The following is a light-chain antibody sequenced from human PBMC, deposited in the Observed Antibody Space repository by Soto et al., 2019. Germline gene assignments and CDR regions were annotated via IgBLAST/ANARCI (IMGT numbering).Light chain of an antibody. V-gene: IGKV1-39*01. J-gene: IGKJ2*01. CDR3: QQSYSAPHT. CDR1: QRIDSY. CDR2: AAS. Sequence: DIQMTPSPSSLTTSVGDRVTITCRASQRIDSYLNWYQQKPGQAPKLLIYAASSLQSGVTSRFSVSGSGRDFTLTISSLQPEDFATYYCQQSYSAPHTFGPGTKLEFK.